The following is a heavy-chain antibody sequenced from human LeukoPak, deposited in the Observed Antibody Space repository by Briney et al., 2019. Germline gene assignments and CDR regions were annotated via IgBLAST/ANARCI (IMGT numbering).Heavy chain of an antibody. V-gene: IGHV3-7*01. D-gene: IGHD4-17*01. CDR3: AKGGDYAYYFDY. CDR1: GYSFTSYW. CDR2: IKQDGSEK. J-gene: IGHJ4*02. Sequence: GESLKISCKTSGYSFTSYWIGWVRQAPGKGLEWLANIKQDGSEKYHVDSVKGRFTISRDNAKNALYLQMNSLRAEDTAVYYCAKGGDYAYYFDYWGQGTLVTVSS.